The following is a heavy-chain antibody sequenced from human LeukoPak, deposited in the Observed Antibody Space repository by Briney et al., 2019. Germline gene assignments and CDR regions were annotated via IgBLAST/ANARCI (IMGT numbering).Heavy chain of an antibody. Sequence: SETLSLTCTVPGGSISSYYWSRIRQPPGKGLEWIGYIYYSGSTNYNPSLKSRVTISVDTSKNQFSLKLSSVTAADTAVYYCARSIAARLTRVVVAATLYDYWGQGTLVTVSS. J-gene: IGHJ4*02. V-gene: IGHV4-59*01. D-gene: IGHD2-15*01. CDR1: GGSISSYY. CDR3: ARSIAARLTRVVVAATLYDY. CDR2: IYYSGST.